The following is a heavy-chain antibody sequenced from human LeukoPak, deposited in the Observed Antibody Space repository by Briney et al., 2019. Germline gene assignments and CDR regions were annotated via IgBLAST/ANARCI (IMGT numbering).Heavy chain of an antibody. Sequence: PSETLSLTCAVYGGSFSGYYWSWIRQPPGKGLEWIGEINYSGSTNYNPSLKSRVIMSVDTSKNQFSLKLSSVTAADTAVYYCARASHHTRHLWYFYRCGGSTLVTVSS. CDR3: ARASHHTRHLWYFYR. D-gene: IGHD1-14*01. CDR1: GGSFSGYY. CDR2: INYSGST. J-gene: IGHJ2*01. V-gene: IGHV4-34*01.